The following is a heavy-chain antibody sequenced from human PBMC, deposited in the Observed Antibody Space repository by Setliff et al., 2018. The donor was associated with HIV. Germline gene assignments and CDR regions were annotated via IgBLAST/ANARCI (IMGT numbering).Heavy chain of an antibody. CDR3: ARDIPHDYTFWSGSTRFDP. V-gene: IGHV1-8*01. CDR2: MNPNSGNT. D-gene: IGHD3-3*01. J-gene: IGHJ5*02. CDR1: GYTFTKFD. Sequence: ASVKVSCKASGYTFTKFDINWVRQATGQGLEWMGWMNPNSGNTGFAQKFQGRVTMTRNTSISTAYMELRSLRSEDTAVYYCARDIPHDYTFWSGSTRFDPWGQGTLVTVSS.